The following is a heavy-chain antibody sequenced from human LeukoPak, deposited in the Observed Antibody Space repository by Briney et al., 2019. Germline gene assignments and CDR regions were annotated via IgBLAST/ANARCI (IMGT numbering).Heavy chain of an antibody. CDR2: INHSGST. D-gene: IGHD5-18*01. Sequence: SETLSLTCAVYGGSFSGYYWSWIRQPPGKGLELIGEINHSGSTNYNPSLKSRVTISVDTSKNQFSLKLSSVTAADTAVYYCARGPWIQLWFGSVTYYFDYWGQGTLVTVSS. V-gene: IGHV4-34*01. CDR1: GGSFSGYY. J-gene: IGHJ4*02. CDR3: ARGPWIQLWFGSVTYYFDY.